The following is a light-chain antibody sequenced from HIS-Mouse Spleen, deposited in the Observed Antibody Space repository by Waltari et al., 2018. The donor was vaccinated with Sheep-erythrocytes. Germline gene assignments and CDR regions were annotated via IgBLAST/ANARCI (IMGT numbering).Light chain of an antibody. CDR2: EGS. Sequence: QSALTQPASVSGSPGQSITIHCTGTSSDVGSYNLVPWYQQHPGKAPKLMIYEGSKRPSGVSNRFSGSKSGNTASLTISGLQAEDEADYYCCSYAGSSTPWVFGGGTKLTVL. CDR3: CSYAGSSTPWV. V-gene: IGLV2-23*01. CDR1: SSDVGSYNL. J-gene: IGLJ3*02.